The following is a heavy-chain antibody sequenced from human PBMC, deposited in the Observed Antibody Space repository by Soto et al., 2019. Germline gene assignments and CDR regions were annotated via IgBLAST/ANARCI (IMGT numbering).Heavy chain of an antibody. CDR3: GKGPSSASEYYCIDV. Sequence: PGGSLRLSWAASGLTLSTYDNHWVRHATGKGLEWVAALSYAGDTSYPGSVKGRFTVSRECAKHSLYLQMNSLTAGDAAVHYCGKGPSSASEYYCIDVWGKETTVTVAS. D-gene: IGHD2-2*01. CDR1: GLTLSTYD. J-gene: IGHJ6*03. CDR2: LSYAGDT. V-gene: IGHV3-13*01.